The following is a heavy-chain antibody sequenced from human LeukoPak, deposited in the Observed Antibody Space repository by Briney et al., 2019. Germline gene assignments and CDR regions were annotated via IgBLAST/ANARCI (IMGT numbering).Heavy chain of an antibody. CDR3: AKTSRITMIVVVISYYFDY. CDR2: ISGSGGST. V-gene: IGHV3-23*01. J-gene: IGHJ4*02. CDR1: GFTFSSYA. D-gene: IGHD3-22*01. Sequence: TGGSLRLSCAASGFTFSSYAMSWVRQAPGKGLEWVSAISGSGGSTYYADSVKGRFPISRDNSKNTLYLRMNSLRAEDTAVYYCAKTSRITMIVVVISYYFDYWGQGTLVTVSS.